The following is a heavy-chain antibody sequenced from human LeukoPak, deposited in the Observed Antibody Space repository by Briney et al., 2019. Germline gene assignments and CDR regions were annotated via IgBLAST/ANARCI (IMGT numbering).Heavy chain of an antibody. J-gene: IGHJ1*01. CDR3: ARDIAYCGGDCYSGYFQH. V-gene: IGHV3-21*01. D-gene: IGHD2-21*01. CDR2: ISSSSSYI. CDR1: GFTFSSYN. Sequence: GGSLRLSCAASGFTFSSYNMNWVRQAPGKGLEWVSSISSSSSYIYYADSVKGRFTISRDNAKNSLYLQMNSLRAEDTAVYYCARDIAYCGGDCYSGYFQHWGQGTLVTVSS.